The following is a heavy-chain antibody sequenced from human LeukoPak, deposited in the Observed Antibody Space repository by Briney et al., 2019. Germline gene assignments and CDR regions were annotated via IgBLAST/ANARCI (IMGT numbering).Heavy chain of an antibody. CDR1: GFTFSRYW. CDR2: INSDGSST. Sequence: GGSLRLSCTASGFTFSRYWMHWVRQVPGKGLVWVSRINSDGSSTTYADSVKGRFSISRDNAKNTLYLQVNSLRAEDTAVYYCARGAQDSGSNYDYYYAMDVWGHGTTVTVSS. D-gene: IGHD1-26*01. CDR3: ARGAQDSGSNYDYYYAMDV. J-gene: IGHJ6*02. V-gene: IGHV3-74*01.